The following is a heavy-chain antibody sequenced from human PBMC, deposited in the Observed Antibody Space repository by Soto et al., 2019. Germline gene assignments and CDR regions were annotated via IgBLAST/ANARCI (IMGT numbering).Heavy chain of an antibody. CDR3: ARESGAIPYSNAYFDY. D-gene: IGHD4-4*01. V-gene: IGHV3-7*01. CDR1: GFTFSSYW. CDR2: IKQDGSEK. Sequence: EVQLVESGGGLVQPGGSLRLSCAASGFTFSSYWMSWVRQAPGKGLEWVANIKQDGSEKYYVDSVKGRFTISRDNAKNSLYLQMNSLRAEDTAVYYCARESGAIPYSNAYFDYWGQGTLVTVSS. J-gene: IGHJ4*02.